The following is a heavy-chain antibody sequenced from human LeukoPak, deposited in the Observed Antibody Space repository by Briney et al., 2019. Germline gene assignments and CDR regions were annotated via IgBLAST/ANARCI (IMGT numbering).Heavy chain of an antibody. V-gene: IGHV3-30*18. CDR3: AKDGRPTMVRGVITYYFDY. D-gene: IGHD3-10*01. Sequence: GGSLRLSCAASGFTFSSYGMHWVRQAPGKGLEWVAVISYDGSNKYYADSVKGRFTISRDNSKNTLYLQMNSLRAEDTAVYYCAKDGRPTMVRGVITYYFDYWGQGTLVTVSS. CDR2: ISYDGSNK. CDR1: GFTFSSYG. J-gene: IGHJ4*02.